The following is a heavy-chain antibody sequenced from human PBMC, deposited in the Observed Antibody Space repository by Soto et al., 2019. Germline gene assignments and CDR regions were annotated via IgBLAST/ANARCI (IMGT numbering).Heavy chain of an antibody. CDR1: GYTLTELS. CDR2: FDPEDGET. CDR3: ATNIARVITGTTDYYGMDV. D-gene: IGHD1-7*01. Sequence: ASVKVSCKVSGYTLTELSMHWVRQAPGKGLEWMGGFDPEDGETIYAQKFQGRVTMTENTSTDTAYMELSSLRSEDTAGYYCATNIARVITGTTDYYGMDVWGQGTTVTVSS. J-gene: IGHJ6*02. V-gene: IGHV1-24*01.